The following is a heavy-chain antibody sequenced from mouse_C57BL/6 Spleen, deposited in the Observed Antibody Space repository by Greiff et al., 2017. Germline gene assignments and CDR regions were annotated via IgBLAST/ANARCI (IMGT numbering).Heavy chain of an antibody. V-gene: IGHV1-22*01. CDR1: GYTFTDYN. CDR2: INPNNGGT. J-gene: IGHJ4*01. CDR3: ARGGSSYYYAMDY. Sequence: EVQRVESGPELVKPGASVKMSCKASGYTFTDYNMHWVKQSHGKSLEWIGYINPNNGGTSYNQKFKGKATLTVNKSSSTAYMELRSLTSEDSAVYYCARGGSSYYYAMDYWGQGTSVTVSS. D-gene: IGHD1-1*01.